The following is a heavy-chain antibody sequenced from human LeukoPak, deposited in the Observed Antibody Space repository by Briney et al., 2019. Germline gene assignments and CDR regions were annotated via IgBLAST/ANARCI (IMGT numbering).Heavy chain of an antibody. CDR2: INHSGST. V-gene: IGHV4-34*01. CDR1: GGSFSGYY. Sequence: SETLSLTCAVYGGSFSGYYWSWLRQPPGKGLEWIGEINHSGSTNYNPSLKSRVTISVDTSKNQFSLKLSSVTAADTAVYYCARHPAYGDYEGRLDYWGQGTLVTVSS. D-gene: IGHD4-17*01. J-gene: IGHJ4*02. CDR3: ARHPAYGDYEGRLDY.